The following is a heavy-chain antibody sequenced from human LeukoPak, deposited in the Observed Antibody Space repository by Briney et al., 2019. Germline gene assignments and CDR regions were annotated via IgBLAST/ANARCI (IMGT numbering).Heavy chain of an antibody. J-gene: IGHJ3*02. D-gene: IGHD4/OR15-4a*01. CDR2: ISSNGGST. V-gene: IGHV3-64*01. Sequence: GGSLRLSCAASGFTFSSYAMHWVRQAPGKGLEYVSAISSNGGSTYYANSVKGRFTISRDNSKNTLYLQMDSLRAEDTAMYYCANVSLSMVNDAFDIWGQGTMVSVSS. CDR3: ANVSLSMVNDAFDI. CDR1: GFTFSSYA.